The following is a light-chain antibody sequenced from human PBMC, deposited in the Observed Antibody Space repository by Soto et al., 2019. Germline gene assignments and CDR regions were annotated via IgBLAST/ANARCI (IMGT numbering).Light chain of an antibody. V-gene: IGKV1-39*01. CDR2: AAS. CDR1: QSISTY. Sequence: DIQMTQSPSSLSASVGDRVTITCRASQSISTYLNWYQHKPGKAPNLLISAASSLQSGVPSRFSGSGSGTDFTLTISSLQPEDFATYYCQQSYSNPQTFGQGTNLEIK. J-gene: IGKJ2*01. CDR3: QQSYSNPQT.